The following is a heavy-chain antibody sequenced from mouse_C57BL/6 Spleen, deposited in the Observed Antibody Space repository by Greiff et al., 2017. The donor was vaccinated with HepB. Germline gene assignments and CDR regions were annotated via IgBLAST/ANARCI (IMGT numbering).Heavy chain of an antibody. Sequence: QVQLKESGAELVKPGASVKISCKASGYAFSSYWMNWVKQRPGQGLEWIGQIYPGDGDTNYNGKFKGKATLTADKSSSTAYMQLSSLTSEDSAVYFCARTKITTVVPFDYWGQGTTLTVAS. CDR1: GYAFSSYW. D-gene: IGHD1-1*01. CDR3: ARTKITTVVPFDY. V-gene: IGHV1-80*01. J-gene: IGHJ2*01. CDR2: IYPGDGDT.